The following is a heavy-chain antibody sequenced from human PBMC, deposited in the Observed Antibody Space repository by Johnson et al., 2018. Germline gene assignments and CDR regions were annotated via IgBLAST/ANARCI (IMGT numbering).Heavy chain of an antibody. CDR1: GFTFDDYG. CDR2: ISWNRGSI. D-gene: IGHD2-2*02. CDR3: ARAQWSSTSCYTSAFEI. J-gene: IGHJ3*02. Sequence: VQLVESGGGVVRPGGSLRLSCAASGFTFDDYGMSWVRQAPGKGLEWVSGISWNRGSIGYADSVKGRFTISRDNSNNTLYLQMNSLRAEDTAVYYCARAQWSSTSCYTSAFEIWGQGTMVTVSS. V-gene: IGHV3-20*04.